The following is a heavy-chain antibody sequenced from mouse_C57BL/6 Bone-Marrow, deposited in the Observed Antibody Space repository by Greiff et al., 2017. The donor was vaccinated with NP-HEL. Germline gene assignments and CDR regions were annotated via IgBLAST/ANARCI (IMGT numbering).Heavy chain of an antibody. CDR3: ASSRWGFAY. D-gene: IGHD4-1*01. CDR1: GYAFSSSW. CDR2: IYPGDGDT. J-gene: IGHJ3*01. V-gene: IGHV1-82*01. Sequence: VKLQESGPELVKPGASVKISCKASGYAFSSSWMNWVKQRPGKGLEWIGRIYPGDGDTNYNGKFKGKATLTADKSSSTAYMQLSSLTSEDSAVYFCASSRWGFAYWGQGTLVTVSA.